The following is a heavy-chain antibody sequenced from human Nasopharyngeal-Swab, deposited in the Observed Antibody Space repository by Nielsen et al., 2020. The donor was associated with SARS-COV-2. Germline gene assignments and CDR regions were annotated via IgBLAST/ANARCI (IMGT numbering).Heavy chain of an antibody. Sequence: WIRQPPGKGLEWIGSIYYRGSTYFNPSLKSRVTISVDTSKNQFSLKLSSVTAADTAVYYCARSKKAPFDYWGQGTLVTVSS. CDR2: IYYRGST. CDR3: ARSKKAPFDY. J-gene: IGHJ4*02. V-gene: IGHV4-39*07.